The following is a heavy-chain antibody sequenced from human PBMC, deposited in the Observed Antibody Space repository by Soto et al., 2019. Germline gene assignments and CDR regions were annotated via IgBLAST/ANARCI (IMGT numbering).Heavy chain of an antibody. CDR1: CGSISRICCL. CDR3: ARIRWLFPVGQPDYYYHVVD. J-gene: IGHJ6*03. Sequence: SGTLSPNRTSSCGSISRICCLRGWVRQPPGEGLGGIGSIYYSGSTCYNPSLKSRVTISVDTSKNQFSLKLSSVIAADTAVYYCARIRWLFPVGQPDYYYHVVDWGKGTTVTVSS. CDR2: IYYSGST. V-gene: IGHV4-39*01. D-gene: IGHD3-22*01.